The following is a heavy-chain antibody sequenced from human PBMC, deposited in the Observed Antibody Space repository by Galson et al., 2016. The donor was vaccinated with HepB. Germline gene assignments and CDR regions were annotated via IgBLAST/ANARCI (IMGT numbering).Heavy chain of an antibody. J-gene: IGHJ4*02. CDR2: ISRSVIAV. Sequence: SLRLSCAVSGFTFSNYAMSWVRQAPGKGLEWVSDISRSVIAVYYADSVKGRFTISRDNSKNILYLQMNSLRAEDTAVYYCARAGDSSWYDYWGQGTLVTVSS. CDR3: ARAGDSSWYDY. V-gene: IGHV3-23*01. CDR1: GFTFSNYA. D-gene: IGHD6-13*01.